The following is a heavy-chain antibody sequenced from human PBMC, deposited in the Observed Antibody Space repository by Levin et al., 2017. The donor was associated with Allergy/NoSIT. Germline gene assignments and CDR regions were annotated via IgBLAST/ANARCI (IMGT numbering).Heavy chain of an antibody. V-gene: IGHV3-21*01. CDR2: ISSSSSYI. CDR1: GFTFSSYS. J-gene: IGHJ6*02. D-gene: IGHD3-3*01. CDR3: AREVRFLEWLLQNHYYGMDV. Sequence: PGGSLRLSCAASGFTFSSYSMNWVRQAPGKGLEWVSSISSSSSYIYYADSVKGRFTISRDNAKNSLYLQMNSLRAEDTAVYYCAREVRFLEWLLQNHYYGMDVWGQGTTVTVSS.